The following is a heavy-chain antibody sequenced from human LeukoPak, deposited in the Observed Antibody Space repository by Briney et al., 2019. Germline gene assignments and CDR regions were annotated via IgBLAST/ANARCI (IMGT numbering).Heavy chain of an antibody. J-gene: IGHJ5*02. CDR1: GFTFSSYG. Sequence: GGSLRLSCAASGFTFSSYGMHWVRQAPGKGLGWVAFIRYDGSDKYYADSVKGRFTISRDNSKNTLYLQMNSLRAEDTAVYYCAKTYYDFWSGYSWGQGTLVTVSS. CDR3: AKTYYDFWSGYS. D-gene: IGHD3-3*01. CDR2: IRYDGSDK. V-gene: IGHV3-30*02.